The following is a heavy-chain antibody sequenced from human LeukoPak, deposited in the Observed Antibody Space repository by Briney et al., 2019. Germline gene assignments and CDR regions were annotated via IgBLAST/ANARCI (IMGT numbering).Heavy chain of an antibody. CDR1: GFSLSTSGVG. CDR2: IYWDDDK. D-gene: IGHD2-2*01. Sequence: SGPTPVKPTQTLTLTCTFSGFSLSTSGVGVGWIRQPPGKALEWLALIYWDDDKRYSPSLKSRLTITKDTSKNQVVLTMTNMDPVDTATYYCAHILVVVVPAAYYYFDYWGQGTLVTVSS. V-gene: IGHV2-5*02. CDR3: AHILVVVVPAAYYYFDY. J-gene: IGHJ4*02.